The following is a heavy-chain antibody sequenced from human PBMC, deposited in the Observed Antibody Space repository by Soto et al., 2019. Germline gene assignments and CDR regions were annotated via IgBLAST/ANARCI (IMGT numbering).Heavy chain of an antibody. J-gene: IGHJ4*02. V-gene: IGHV3-23*01. Sequence: GGSLRLSCASSGLTFSSYAMSWVRQAPGKGLEWVSAISGSGGSTYYADSVKGRFTISRDNSKNTLYLQMNSLRAEDTAVYYCAKNAGVVAATLTYYWGQGTLVTVSS. CDR1: GLTFSSYA. D-gene: IGHD2-15*01. CDR3: AKNAGVVAATLTYY. CDR2: ISGSGGST.